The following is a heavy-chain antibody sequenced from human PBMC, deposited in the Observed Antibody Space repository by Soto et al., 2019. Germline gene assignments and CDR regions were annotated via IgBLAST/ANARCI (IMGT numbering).Heavy chain of an antibody. CDR3: ANDPDIFTRLQLWIYYFDY. V-gene: IGHV3-30*18. Sequence: QVQLVESGGGVVQPGRSLRLSCAASGFTFRSYAMHWVRQAPGKGLEWVAAISFDGSNKYYADSVKGRFTISRDNYENTLYLQMNVLRPEDTAVYYCANDPDIFTRLQLWIYYFDYWGQGTLVTVSS. CDR2: ISFDGSNK. D-gene: IGHD2-2*01. CDR1: GFTFRSYA. J-gene: IGHJ4*02.